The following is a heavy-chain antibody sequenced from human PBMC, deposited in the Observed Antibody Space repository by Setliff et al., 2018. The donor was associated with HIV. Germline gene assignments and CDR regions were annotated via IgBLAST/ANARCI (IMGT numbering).Heavy chain of an antibody. J-gene: IGHJ4*02. CDR3: ATSSSWSTFDY. Sequence: LSLTCTVSGGSISAYFWTWIRQPAGKGLEWIGRIYSGGSTNYNPSLNSRVTISVDTSKSQFSLNVNSVTAADTAVYYCATSSSWSTFDYWGQGTLVTVSS. CDR1: GGSISAYF. D-gene: IGHD6-19*01. CDR2: IYSGGST. V-gene: IGHV4-4*07.